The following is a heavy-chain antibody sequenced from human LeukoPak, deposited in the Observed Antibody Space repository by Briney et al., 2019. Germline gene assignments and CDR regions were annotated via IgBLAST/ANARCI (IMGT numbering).Heavy chain of an antibody. CDR3: ARDGQDIVVVVAATPCGWFDP. D-gene: IGHD2-15*01. V-gene: IGHV3-74*01. J-gene: IGHJ5*02. Sequence: GGSLRLSCAASGFTFSSYWMHWVRQAPGKGLVWVSRINSDGSSTSYADSVKGRSTISRDNAKNTLYLQMNSLRAEDTAVYYCARDGQDIVVVVAATPCGWFDPWGQGTLVTVSS. CDR1: GFTFSSYW. CDR2: INSDGSST.